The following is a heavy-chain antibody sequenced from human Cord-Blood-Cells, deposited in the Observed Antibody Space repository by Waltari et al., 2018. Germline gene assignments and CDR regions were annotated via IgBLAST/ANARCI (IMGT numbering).Heavy chain of an antibody. D-gene: IGHD6-6*01. CDR1: GGTFSSYA. J-gene: IGHJ4*02. CDR2: IIPILGIA. CDR3: ARERVSSSSGFDY. V-gene: IGHV1-69*09. Sequence: QVQLVQSGAEVKKPGSSVKVSCKASGGTFSSYAISWVRQAPGQGLEWMGRIIPILGIANYAQKFQGRVTITADKSTSTAYMELSSLRSEDTAMYYCARERVSSSSGFDYWGQGTLVTVSS.